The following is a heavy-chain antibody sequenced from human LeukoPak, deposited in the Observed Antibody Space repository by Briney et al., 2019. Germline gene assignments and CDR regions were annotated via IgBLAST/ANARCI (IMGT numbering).Heavy chain of an antibody. V-gene: IGHV4-61*08. CDR1: GASVSSGDHH. Sequence: SEALSLTCIVSGASVSSGDHHWSWIRQAPGKGLEWIGHNMNTYYNPSLKSRVTISIDTSKNQFSLMLSTVTAADAAIYYCATYYVNGAGRGHWGPGTLVTVSS. CDR2: NMNT. D-gene: IGHD2-8*01. CDR3: ATYYVNGAGRGH. J-gene: IGHJ4*02.